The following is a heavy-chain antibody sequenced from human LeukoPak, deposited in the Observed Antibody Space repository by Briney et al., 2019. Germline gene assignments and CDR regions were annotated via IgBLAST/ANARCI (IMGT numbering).Heavy chain of an antibody. Sequence: SSVKVSCKASGGTFSSYAISWVRQAPGQGLEWMGGIIPIFGTANYAQKFQGRVTITTDESTSTAYMELSSLRSEDTAVYYCARSVYYDILTRFDYWGQGTLVTISS. V-gene: IGHV1-69*05. J-gene: IGHJ4*02. D-gene: IGHD3-9*01. CDR2: IIPIFGTA. CDR1: GGTFSSYA. CDR3: ARSVYYDILTRFDY.